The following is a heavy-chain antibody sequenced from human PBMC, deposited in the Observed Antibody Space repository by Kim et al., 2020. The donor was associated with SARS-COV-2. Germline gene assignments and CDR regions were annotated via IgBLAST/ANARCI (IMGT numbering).Heavy chain of an antibody. D-gene: IGHD6-19*01. CDR3: ASLYSSGWGVDY. J-gene: IGHJ4*02. V-gene: IGHV4-59*01. Sequence: NYNPSLKSRVTISVDTSKNQFSLKLSSVTAADTAVYYCASLYSSGWGVDYWGQGTLVTVSS.